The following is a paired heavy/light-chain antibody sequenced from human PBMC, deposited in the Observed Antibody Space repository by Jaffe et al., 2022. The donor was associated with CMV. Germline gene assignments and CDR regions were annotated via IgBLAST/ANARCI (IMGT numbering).Heavy chain of an antibody. J-gene: IGHJ6*02. V-gene: IGHV3-21*01. CDR2: ISSSSSYI. Sequence: EVQLVESGGGLVKPGGSLRLSCAASGFTFSSYSMNWVRQAPGKGLEWVSSISSSSSYIYYADSVKGRFTISRDNAKNSLYLQMNSLRAEDTAVYYCARDSYFEMAAGTDYYYYGMDVWGQGTTVTVSS. CDR1: GFTFSSYS. CDR3: ARDSYFEMAAGTDYYYYGMDV. D-gene: IGHD6-13*01.
Light chain of an antibody. V-gene: IGKV1-5*03. J-gene: IGKJ1*01. Sequence: DIQMTQSPSTLSASVGDRVTITCRASQSISSWLAWYQQKPGKAPKLLIYKASSLESGVPSRFSGSGSGTEFTLTISSLQPDDFATYYCQQYNSYYLTWTFGQGTKVEIK. CDR2: KAS. CDR3: QQYNSYYLTWT. CDR1: QSISSW.